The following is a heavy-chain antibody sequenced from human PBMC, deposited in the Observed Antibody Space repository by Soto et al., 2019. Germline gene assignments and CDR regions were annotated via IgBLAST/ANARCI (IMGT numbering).Heavy chain of an antibody. CDR1: GYGFTSYW. V-gene: IGHV5-51*01. CDR2: TYAGDTET. J-gene: IGHJ3*02. CDR3: ARHRRDYPFDI. D-gene: IGHD3-10*01. Sequence: PGESLKISCKGSGYGFTSYWIGWVRQMPGKGLEWMGITYAGDTETRYSPSFQGLVTISADKSTSTAYLQWSSLKASDTAMYYCARHRRDYPFDIRGQGTMVTVSS.